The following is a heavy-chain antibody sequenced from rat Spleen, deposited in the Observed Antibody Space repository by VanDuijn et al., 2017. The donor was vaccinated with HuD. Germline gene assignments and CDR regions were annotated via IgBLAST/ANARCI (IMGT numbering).Heavy chain of an antibody. V-gene: IGHV2-41*01. D-gene: IGHD4-3*01. Sequence: QVQLKASGPGLVHPSQTLSLTCTVARFSLPTYHVHWVRQPPGKGLEWMGVIWNTGGTQYNSALKSRLSISRDTSKSQVFLKMHSLQTEDTAIYFCASGIQDFWGQGVMVTVSS. J-gene: IGHJ2*01. CDR1: RFSLPTYH. CDR2: IWNTGGT. CDR3: ASGIQDF.